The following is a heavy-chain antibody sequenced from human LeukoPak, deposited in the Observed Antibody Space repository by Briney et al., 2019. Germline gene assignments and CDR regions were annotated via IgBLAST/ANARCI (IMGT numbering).Heavy chain of an antibody. D-gene: IGHD6-19*01. CDR3: ARPSSGWIDAFDI. CDR1: GGSFSGSY. Sequence: PSETLSLTCAVYGGSFSGSYLSWIRQPPGKGLEWIGEINHSGSTNYNPSLKSRVTISVDTSKNQFSLKLISVTAADTAVYYCARPSSGWIDAFDIWGQGTMVTVSS. V-gene: IGHV4-34*01. CDR2: INHSGST. J-gene: IGHJ3*02.